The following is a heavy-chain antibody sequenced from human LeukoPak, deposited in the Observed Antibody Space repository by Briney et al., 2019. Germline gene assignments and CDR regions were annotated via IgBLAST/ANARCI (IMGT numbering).Heavy chain of an antibody. J-gene: IGHJ4*02. CDR3: ARPSRGYSYGLDY. CDR2: INPNSGGS. V-gene: IGHV1-2*02. Sequence: GASVKVSCKASGYTFTGYYMHWVRQAPGQGLEWMGWINPNSGGSNYAQKFQGRVTMTRDTSISTAYMELSRPRSDDTAVYYCARPSRGYSYGLDYWGQGTLVTVSS. D-gene: IGHD5-18*01. CDR1: GYTFTGYY.